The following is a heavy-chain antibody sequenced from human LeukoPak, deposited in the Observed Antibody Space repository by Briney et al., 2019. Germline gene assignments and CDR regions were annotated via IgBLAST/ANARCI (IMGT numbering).Heavy chain of an antibody. D-gene: IGHD5-18*01. CDR2: IYYSGST. Sequence: PSETLSLTCTVSGGSISSYYWSWIRQPPGKGLEWIGYIYYSGSTNYNPSLKSRVTISVDTSKNQFSLKLSSVTAADTAVYYCARRGYSYEGGSFDYWGQGTLVTVSS. CDR1: GGSISSYY. V-gene: IGHV4-59*08. J-gene: IGHJ4*02. CDR3: ARRGYSYEGGSFDY.